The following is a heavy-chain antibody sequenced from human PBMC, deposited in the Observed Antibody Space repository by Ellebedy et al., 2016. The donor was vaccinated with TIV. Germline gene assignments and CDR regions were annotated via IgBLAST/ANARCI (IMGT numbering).Heavy chain of an antibody. V-gene: IGHV4-31*03. Sequence: LRLSCTVSGGSISSGGYYWSWIRRHPGKGLEWIGYIYYSGSTYYNPSLKSRVTISVDTSKNQFSLKLSSVTAADTAVYYCALQTVTTRFLGPIDYWGQGTLVTVSS. CDR2: IYYSGST. J-gene: IGHJ4*02. CDR3: ALQTVTTRFLGPIDY. CDR1: GGSISSGGYY. D-gene: IGHD4-17*01.